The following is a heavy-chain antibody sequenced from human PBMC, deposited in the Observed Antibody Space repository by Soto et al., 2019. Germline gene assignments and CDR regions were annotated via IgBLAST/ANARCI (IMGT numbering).Heavy chain of an antibody. V-gene: IGHV4-34*01. CDR1: GGSFSGYY. Sequence: SETLSLTCAVYGGSFSGYYWSWIRQPPGKGLEWIGEINHSGSTNYNPSLKSRVTISVDTSKNQFSLKLSSVTAADTAVYYCAIFEFPAAGTPYYYYGMDVWGQGTTVTVSS. D-gene: IGHD6-13*01. J-gene: IGHJ6*02. CDR3: AIFEFPAAGTPYYYYGMDV. CDR2: INHSGST.